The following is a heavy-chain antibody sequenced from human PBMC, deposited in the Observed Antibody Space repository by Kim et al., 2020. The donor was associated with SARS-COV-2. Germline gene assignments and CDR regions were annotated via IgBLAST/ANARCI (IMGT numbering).Heavy chain of an antibody. CDR2: INHSGST. V-gene: IGHV4-34*01. D-gene: IGHD2-2*01. CDR1: GGSFSGYY. J-gene: IGHJ6*02. Sequence: SETLSLTCAVYGGSFSGYYWSWIRQPPGKGLEWIGEINHSGSTNYNPSLKSRVTISVDTSKNQFSLKLSSVTAADTAVYYCARPVPAAMTRLGYYYYGMDVWGQGTTVTVSS. CDR3: ARPVPAAMTRLGYYYYGMDV.